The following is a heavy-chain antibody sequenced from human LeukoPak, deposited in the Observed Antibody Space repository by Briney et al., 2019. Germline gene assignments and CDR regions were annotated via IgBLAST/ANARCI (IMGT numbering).Heavy chain of an antibody. J-gene: IGHJ6*03. CDR1: GYTFTSYG. Sequence: ASVKVSCKASGYTFTSYGISWVRQAPGQGREWMGGISAYNGNTNYAQKLQGRVTMTTDTSTSTAYMELRSLRSDDTAVYYCARDPYYYDSTAPYYYMDVWGKGTTVTISS. CDR2: ISAYNGNT. CDR3: ARDPYYYDSTAPYYYMDV. D-gene: IGHD3-22*01. V-gene: IGHV1-18*01.